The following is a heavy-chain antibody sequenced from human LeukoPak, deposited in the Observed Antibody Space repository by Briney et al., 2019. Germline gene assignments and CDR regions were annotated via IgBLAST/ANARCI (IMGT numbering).Heavy chain of an antibody. J-gene: IGHJ6*02. D-gene: IGHD3-10*01. V-gene: IGHV3-11*01. CDR3: ARDQGLWFGELSGMDV. CDR2: ISSSGSTI. Sequence: GGSLRLSCAASGFTFSDYYMSWIRQAPGKGLEWVSYISSSGSTIYYAVSVKGRFTISRDNAKNSLYLQMNSLRAEDTAVYYCARDQGLWFGELSGMDVWGQGTTVTVSS. CDR1: GFTFSDYY.